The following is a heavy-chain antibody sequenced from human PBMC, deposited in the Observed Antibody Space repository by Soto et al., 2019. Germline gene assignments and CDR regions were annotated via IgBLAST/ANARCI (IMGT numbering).Heavy chain of an antibody. CDR2: IIPLFGTP. Sequence: SVKVSCKASGGIFSTYAISWLRQAPGQGLEWKGGIIPLFGTPNFAQRFQGRVTITADESTSTAYMELSRLRSEDTAVYYCARDRDDYGSGNYYNRIDFWGQGTLVTVSS. CDR1: GGIFSTYA. J-gene: IGHJ4*02. V-gene: IGHV1-69*01. D-gene: IGHD3-10*01. CDR3: ARDRDDYGSGNYYNRIDF.